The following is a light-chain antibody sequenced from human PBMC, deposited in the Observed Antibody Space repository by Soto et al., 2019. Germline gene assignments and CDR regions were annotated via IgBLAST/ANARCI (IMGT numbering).Light chain of an antibody. J-gene: IGKJ2*02. Sequence: DIQMTQSPSTLSASVGDRVTITCRASQSIHSWLAWYQQKPGKAPKLLIYRASTLDSWVPSRFSGSGSGTEFTLTITSLQPDDFATYYCQQYNSYPCTFGQGTKLEIK. CDR2: RAS. CDR1: QSIHSW. CDR3: QQYNSYPCT. V-gene: IGKV1-5*03.